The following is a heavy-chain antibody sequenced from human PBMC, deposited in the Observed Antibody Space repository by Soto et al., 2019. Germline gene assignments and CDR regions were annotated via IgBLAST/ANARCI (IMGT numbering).Heavy chain of an antibody. CDR3: ASLPRSGWKYYFDY. CDR2: IYYSGST. J-gene: IGHJ4*02. V-gene: IGHV4-30-4*01. CDR1: GAFISSGDSY. Sequence: KTSETLSLTCTVSGAFISSGDSYWSWIRQPPGKGLECIGYIYYSGSTHYNPSLKSRVTISVDTSKNQFSLKLSSVTAADTAVYYCASLPRSGWKYYFDYWGQGTLVTVSS. D-gene: IGHD6-19*01.